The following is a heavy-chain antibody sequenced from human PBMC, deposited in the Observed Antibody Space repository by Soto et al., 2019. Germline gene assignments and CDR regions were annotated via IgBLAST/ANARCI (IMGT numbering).Heavy chain of an antibody. J-gene: IGHJ5*02. CDR1: GGTFSSYA. CDR2: IIPIFGTA. D-gene: IGHD3-3*01. Sequence: QVQLVQSGAEVKKPGSSVKVSCKASGGTFSSYAISWVRQAPGQGLEWMGWIIPIFGTANYAQKFQGRVTITADESTSTAYMELSSLRSEDTAVYYCARGILAYYDFWSGYWFDPWGQGTLVTVSS. V-gene: IGHV1-69*01. CDR3: ARGILAYYDFWSGYWFDP.